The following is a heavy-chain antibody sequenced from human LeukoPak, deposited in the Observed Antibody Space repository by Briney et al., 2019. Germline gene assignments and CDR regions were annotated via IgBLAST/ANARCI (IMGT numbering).Heavy chain of an antibody. CDR3: ARDRTGRPADVGRWLKDVDLERAFDI. D-gene: IGHD3-9*01. V-gene: IGHV6-1*01. CDR1: GDSVSSNSAA. J-gene: IGHJ3*02. Sequence: SQTLSLTCAISGDSVSSNSAAWNWIRQSPSRGLEWLGRTYYRSKWYNDYAVSVKSRITINPDTSKNQFSLQLNSVTPEDTAVYYCARDRTGRPADVGRWLKDVDLERAFDIWGQGTMVTVSS. CDR2: TYYRSKWYN.